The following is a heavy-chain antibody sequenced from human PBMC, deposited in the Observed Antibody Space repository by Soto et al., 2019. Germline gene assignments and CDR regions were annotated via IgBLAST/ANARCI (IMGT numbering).Heavy chain of an antibody. V-gene: IGHV4-34*01. CDR2: INDRGSI. J-gene: IGHJ2*01. D-gene: IGHD3-9*01. Sequence: QVQLQQWGAGPLRPLETLSLTCGVSGGSFSGYYWAWIRQSPGKGLEWIGEINDRGSINYNPSLKSRVSISVDTSKNHYSLNLRSVNAAVTAVYYCARESHDILTGPPWVWYFDLWGRGTLVTVSS. CDR1: GGSFSGYY. CDR3: ARESHDILTGPPWVWYFDL.